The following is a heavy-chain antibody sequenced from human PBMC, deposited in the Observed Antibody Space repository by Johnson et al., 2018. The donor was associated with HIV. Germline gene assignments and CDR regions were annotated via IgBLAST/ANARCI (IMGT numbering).Heavy chain of an antibody. D-gene: IGHD3-3*01. J-gene: IGHJ3*02. CDR1: GFTFTSYA. CDR3: AKREWGSIFGVDDAFDI. V-gene: IGHV3-23*01. Sequence: VQLLESGGGLVQPRGSLRLSCAASGFTFTSYAMNWVRQAPGKGLEWVSAISGSGDTIYYADSVKGRFSISRDNSNNTLYLQMNSLRAEDSAVYYCAKREWGSIFGVDDAFDIWGQGTMVTVSS. CDR2: ISGSGDTI.